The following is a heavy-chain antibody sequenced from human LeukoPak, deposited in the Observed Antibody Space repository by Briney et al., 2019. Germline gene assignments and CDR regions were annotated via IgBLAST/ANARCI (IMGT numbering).Heavy chain of an antibody. CDR3: ARVGYDILTGRYNWFDP. V-gene: IGHV4-4*02. D-gene: IGHD3-9*01. Sequence: SETLSLTCAVSDGSISSSNWWSWVRPPPGKGLEWIGEIYHSGSTYYSPSLKSRVTISVDTSRNKFALKLNSVTAADTAVYYCARVGYDILTGRYNWFDPWGQGTLVTVSS. J-gene: IGHJ5*02. CDR2: IYHSGST. CDR1: DGSISSSNW.